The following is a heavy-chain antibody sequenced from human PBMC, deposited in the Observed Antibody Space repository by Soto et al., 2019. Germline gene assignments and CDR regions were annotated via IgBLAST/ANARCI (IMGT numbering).Heavy chain of an antibody. D-gene: IGHD6-19*01. Sequence: RLSCAATGLTFDAYAMTWVRQAPGKGLEWVSVIYGGGTTYYADSVQGRFTISRDTSKNTLYLQKNSPRAEDTAVYYCVQTTGWPGFDFWGQGTLVTVSS. CDR2: IYGGGTT. CDR3: VQTTGWPGFDF. CDR1: GLTFDAYA. J-gene: IGHJ4*02. V-gene: IGHV3-53*01.